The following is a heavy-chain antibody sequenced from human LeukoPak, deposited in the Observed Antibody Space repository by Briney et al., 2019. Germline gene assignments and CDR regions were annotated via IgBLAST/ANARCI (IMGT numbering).Heavy chain of an antibody. J-gene: IGHJ4*02. Sequence: PSETLSLTCAVYGGSFSGYYWSWIRQPPGKGLEWIGEINHSGSTNYNPSLKSRVTISVDTSKNQFSLKLSSVTAADTAVYYCARGRGHYGSGSYYNYFDYWGQGTLVTVSS. CDR3: ARGRGHYGSGSYYNYFDY. CDR1: GGSFSGYY. D-gene: IGHD3-10*01. V-gene: IGHV4-34*01. CDR2: INHSGST.